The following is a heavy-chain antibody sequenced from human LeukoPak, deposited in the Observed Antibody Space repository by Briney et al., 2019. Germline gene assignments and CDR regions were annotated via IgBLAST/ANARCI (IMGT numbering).Heavy chain of an antibody. CDR2: ISGSGGST. Sequence: GGSLRLSCAASGFTFSSYAMSWVRQAPGKGLEWVSAISGSGGSTYYADSVKGRLTISRDNSKNTLYLQMNSLRAEDTAVYYCARLIAAAGIYYFDYWGQGTLVTVSS. J-gene: IGHJ4*02. CDR1: GFTFSSYA. V-gene: IGHV3-23*01. CDR3: ARLIAAAGIYYFDY. D-gene: IGHD6-13*01.